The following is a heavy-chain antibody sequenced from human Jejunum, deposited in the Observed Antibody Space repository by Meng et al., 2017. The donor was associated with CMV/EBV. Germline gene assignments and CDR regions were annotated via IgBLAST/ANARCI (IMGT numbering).Heavy chain of an antibody. CDR3: AGTAHRLFFGYSFDP. J-gene: IGHJ5*02. CDR1: GGTFNTYT. D-gene: IGHD3-22*01. V-gene: IGHV1-69*02. Sequence: SGGTFNTYTFTWVRQAPGQGLEWMGRIIPVLGVTKYAQNFQDRVTITADKSTSTTYMELSSLRSDDTAVYYCAGTAHRLFFGYSFDPWGQGTLVTVSS. CDR2: IIPVLGVT.